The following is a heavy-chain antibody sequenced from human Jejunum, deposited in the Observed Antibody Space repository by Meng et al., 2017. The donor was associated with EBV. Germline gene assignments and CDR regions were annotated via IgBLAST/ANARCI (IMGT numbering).Heavy chain of an antibody. CDR3: ARYGSGYFPALWY. Sequence: QVQLQGSGPGLVKPSGTLSPTCAVSGDSISSSNWWSWVRQPPGKGLEWIGEIYHSGSTNYNPSLKSRVTISVDKSKNQFSLKLSSVTAADTAVYYCARYGSGYFPALWYWGQGTLVTVSS. CDR1: GDSISSSNW. CDR2: IYHSGST. J-gene: IGHJ4*02. D-gene: IGHD3-3*01. V-gene: IGHV4-4*02.